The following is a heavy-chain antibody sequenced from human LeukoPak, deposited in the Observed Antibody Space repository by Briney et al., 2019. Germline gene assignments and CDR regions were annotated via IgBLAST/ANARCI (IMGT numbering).Heavy chain of an antibody. V-gene: IGHV3-23*01. CDR2: ISGSGGST. J-gene: IGHJ4*02. Sequence: PGGSLRLSCAASGFTFSSYAMSWVRQAPGKGLEWVSAISGSGGSTYYADSVKGRFTISRDNSKNTLYLQMNSLRAEDTAVYYCAKDFEYYDILTGPGDYWGQGTLVTVSS. D-gene: IGHD3-9*01. CDR1: GFTFSSYA. CDR3: AKDFEYYDILTGPGDY.